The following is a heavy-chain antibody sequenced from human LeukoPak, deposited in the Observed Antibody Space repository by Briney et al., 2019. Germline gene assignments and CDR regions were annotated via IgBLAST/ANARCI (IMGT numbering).Heavy chain of an antibody. J-gene: IGHJ4*02. CDR1: GFTFSSYW. CDR2: ISNSSPNI. CDR3: ARALHDSSGYYFDY. Sequence: GGSLRLSCAVSGFTFSSYWMGWVRQAPGKGLEWVSSISNSSPNIYYADSVKGRFTISRDSAKDSLFLQMNSLRAEDTAVYYCARALHDSSGYYFDYWGQGTLVTVSS. V-gene: IGHV3-21*01. D-gene: IGHD3-22*01.